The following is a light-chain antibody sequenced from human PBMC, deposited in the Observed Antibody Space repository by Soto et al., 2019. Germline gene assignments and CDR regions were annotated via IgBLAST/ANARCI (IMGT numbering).Light chain of an antibody. CDR3: QSYDSSTPAV. Sequence: NFMLTQPHSVSESPGKTVTISCTRSSGSIASNYVQWYQQRPGSAPTTVIYEANQRPSGVPDRFSGSIDSSSNSASLTISGLKTEDEADYYCQSYDSSTPAVFGGGIQLTVL. V-gene: IGLV6-57*03. J-gene: IGLJ7*01. CDR1: SGSIASNY. CDR2: EAN.